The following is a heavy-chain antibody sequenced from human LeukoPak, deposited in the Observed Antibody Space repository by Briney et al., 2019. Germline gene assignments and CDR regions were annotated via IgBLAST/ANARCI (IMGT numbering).Heavy chain of an antibody. CDR1: GFTFSSYA. D-gene: IGHD4-17*01. V-gene: IGHV3-23*01. CDR2: MSGDSDYT. J-gene: IGHJ2*01. CDR3: AKEVLDYEIPYWYFDL. Sequence: GGSLRLSCAASGFTFSSYAMSWVRQAPGKGLEWVSGMSGDSDYTYYADSVKGRFTISRDNSKNTLYLQMNSLRVDDTAVYHCAKEVLDYEIPYWYFDLWGRGTLVTVSS.